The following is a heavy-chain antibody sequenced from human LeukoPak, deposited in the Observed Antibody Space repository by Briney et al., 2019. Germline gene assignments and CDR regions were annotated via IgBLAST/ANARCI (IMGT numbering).Heavy chain of an antibody. CDR2: ISSSSSTI. D-gene: IGHD3-10*01. CDR1: GFTFSSYS. Sequence: PGGSLRLSCAASGFTFSSYSMNWVRQAPGKGLEWVSYISSSSSTIYYADSVKGRFTISRDNAKNSLYLQMNSLRAGDTAVYYCARVVLWFGEFFVWGQGTLVTVPS. CDR3: ARVVLWFGEFFV. V-gene: IGHV3-48*01. J-gene: IGHJ4*02.